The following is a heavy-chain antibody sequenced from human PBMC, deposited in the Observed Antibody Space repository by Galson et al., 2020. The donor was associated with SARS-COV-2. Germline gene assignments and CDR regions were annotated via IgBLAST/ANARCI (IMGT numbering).Heavy chain of an antibody. V-gene: IGHV3-15*01. Sequence: GGSLRLSCAASGFTFSNAWMSWVRQAPGKGLEWVGRIKSKTDGGTTDYAAPVKGRFTITRDDSKNTLYLQMNSQKTEDTAVYYCTTEHYYDSSGYYYVGSFQHWGQGTLVTVSS. J-gene: IGHJ1*01. CDR3: TTEHYYDSSGYYYVGSFQH. D-gene: IGHD3-22*01. CDR1: GFTFSNAW. CDR2: IKSKTDGGTT.